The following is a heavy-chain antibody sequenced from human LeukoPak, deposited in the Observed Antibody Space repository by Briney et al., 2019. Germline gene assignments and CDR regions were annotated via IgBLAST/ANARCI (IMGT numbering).Heavy chain of an antibody. CDR3: ASGNSYDPYNWLDP. J-gene: IGHJ5*02. CDR1: GYTFTSYG. D-gene: IGHD5-18*01. CDR2: MNPNNGST. Sequence: ASVKVSCKASGYTFTSYGISWVRQAPGQGLEWMGWMNPNNGSTLYAQKFQGRVTMTRDTSISTAYMELSSLRSEDTAVYYCASGNSYDPYNWLDPWGQGTLVTVSS. V-gene: IGHV1-8*02.